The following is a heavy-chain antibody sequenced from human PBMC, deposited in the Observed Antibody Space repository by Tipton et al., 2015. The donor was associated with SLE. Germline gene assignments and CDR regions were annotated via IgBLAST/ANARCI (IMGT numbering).Heavy chain of an antibody. J-gene: IGHJ3*02. CDR3: ARDGRSWRDAFDI. CDR1: GFTVSSNY. D-gene: IGHD6-19*01. CDR2: IYSGGST. V-gene: IGHV3-66*01. Sequence: SLRLSCAASGFTVSSNYMSWVRQAPGKGLEWVSVIYSGGSTYYADSVKGRFTISRDNSKNTLYLQMNSLRTEDTAVYYCARDGRSWRDAFDIWGQGTMVTASS.